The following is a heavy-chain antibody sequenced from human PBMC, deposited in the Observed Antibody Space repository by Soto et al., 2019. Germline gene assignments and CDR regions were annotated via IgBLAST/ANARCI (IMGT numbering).Heavy chain of an antibody. D-gene: IGHD3-22*01. CDR2: ISYDGDNQ. Sequence: QMQLVESGGGVVQPGNSLRLSCAASGFIFSHYAMHWVRQPPGKGLEWVALISYDGDNQYFTDSVRGRFTISRDNSKTTVYLEMNSLRLDDTATYYCVSPHSDSSNAFDLWGQGTLVTVSS. J-gene: IGHJ5*02. V-gene: IGHV3-30-3*01. CDR3: VSPHSDSSNAFDL. CDR1: GFIFSHYA.